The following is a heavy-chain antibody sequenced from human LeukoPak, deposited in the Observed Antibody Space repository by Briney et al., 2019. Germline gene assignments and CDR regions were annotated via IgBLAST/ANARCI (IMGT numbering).Heavy chain of an antibody. V-gene: IGHV3-30-3*02. CDR1: GFGFSRYA. D-gene: IGHD3-10*01. Sequence: TGRSLRLSCAASGFGFSRYAMYWVRQAPGKGLEWVAISSFDGNNKYYADSVKGRFTISKDNSKDTLYLQMNSLRAEDTAVYYCAKQIRGVNDYWGQGTLVTVSS. CDR3: AKQIRGVNDY. J-gene: IGHJ4*02. CDR2: SSFDGNNK.